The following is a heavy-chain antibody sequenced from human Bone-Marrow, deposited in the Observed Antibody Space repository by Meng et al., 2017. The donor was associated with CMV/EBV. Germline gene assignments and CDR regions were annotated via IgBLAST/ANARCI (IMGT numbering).Heavy chain of an antibody. CDR3: AKFSQSGGPTADYY. J-gene: IGHJ4*02. CDR1: GFTFSSYA. CDR2: IYSGGSST. Sequence: GESLKISCSASGFTFSSYAMSWVRQAPGKGLEWVSVIYSGGSSTYYADSVKGRFTISRDNSKNTLYLQMNSLRAEDTAVYYCAKFSQSGGPTADYYWGQGTLVTVSS. D-gene: IGHD3-16*01. V-gene: IGHV3-23*03.